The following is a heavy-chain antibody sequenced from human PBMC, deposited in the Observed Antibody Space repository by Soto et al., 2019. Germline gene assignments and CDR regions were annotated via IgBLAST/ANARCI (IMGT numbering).Heavy chain of an antibody. CDR1: GFTVSSNY. CDR3: ARGDCGGGSCYSDY. D-gene: IGHD2-15*01. J-gene: IGHJ4*02. Sequence: EVQLVETGGGLIQPGGSLRLSCAASGFTVSSNYMSWVRQAPGKGLEWVSVIYSGGSTYYADSVKGRFTISRDNSKNTLYLQMNSLRAEDTAVYYCARGDCGGGSCYSDYWGQGTLVTVSS. V-gene: IGHV3-53*02. CDR2: IYSGGST.